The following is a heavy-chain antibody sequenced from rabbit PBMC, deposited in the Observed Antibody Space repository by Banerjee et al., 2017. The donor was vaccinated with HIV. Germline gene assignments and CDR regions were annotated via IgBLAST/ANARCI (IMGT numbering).Heavy chain of an antibody. D-gene: IGHD7-1*01. Sequence: QSLEESGGDLVKPGASLTLTCTASGFSFSTYGITWVRQAPGKGLEWIACIYAGSSGSTYYASWAKGRFTISKTSTTVTLQMTSLTAADTATYFCARVDYAGYVFAYYSNLWGQGTLVTVS. CDR3: ARVDYAGYVFAYYSNL. V-gene: IGHV1S40*01. CDR2: IYAGSSGST. CDR1: GFSFSTYG. J-gene: IGHJ4*01.